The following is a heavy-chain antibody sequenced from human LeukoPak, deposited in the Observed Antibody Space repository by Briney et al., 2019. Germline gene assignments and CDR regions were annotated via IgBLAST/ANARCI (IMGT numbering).Heavy chain of an antibody. J-gene: IGHJ5*02. CDR1: GFTFSDYY. Sequence: PGGSLRLSCAASGFTFSDYYMSWIRQAPGKGLEWVSYISSSGSTIYYADSVKGRFTISRDNAKNSLYLQMNSLRAEDTAVYYCARGRYCSSTSCYWFDPWGQGTLVTVSS. D-gene: IGHD2-2*01. CDR2: ISSSGSTI. V-gene: IGHV3-11*01. CDR3: ARGRYCSSTSCYWFDP.